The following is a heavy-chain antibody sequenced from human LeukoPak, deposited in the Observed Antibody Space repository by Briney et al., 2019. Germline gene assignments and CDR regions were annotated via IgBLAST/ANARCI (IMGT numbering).Heavy chain of an antibody. J-gene: IGHJ4*02. D-gene: IGHD3-3*01. CDR1: GGSFSGYC. V-gene: IGHV4-34*01. Sequence: SETLSLTCADYGGSFSGYCWIWIRQPPGKGLEWIGEINHIGSTTYNPSLKSRVTISVDTSKNQFSLKLNSVTAADTAVYYCARGFSHWGQGTLVTVSS. CDR3: ARGFSH. CDR2: INHIGST.